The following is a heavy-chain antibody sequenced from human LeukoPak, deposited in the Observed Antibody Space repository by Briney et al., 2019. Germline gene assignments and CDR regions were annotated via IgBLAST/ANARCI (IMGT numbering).Heavy chain of an antibody. CDR3: ARGLSGIQLLKSNDAFDI. D-gene: IGHD5-18*01. J-gene: IGHJ3*02. CDR1: GYTFTGYY. V-gene: IGHV1-2*06. Sequence: ASVKVSCKASGYTFTGYYMHWVRQAPGQGLEWMGRINPNSGGTNYAQKFQGRVTMTRDTSISTAYMELSRLRSDDTAVYYCARGLSGIQLLKSNDAFDIWGQGTMVTVSS. CDR2: INPNSGGT.